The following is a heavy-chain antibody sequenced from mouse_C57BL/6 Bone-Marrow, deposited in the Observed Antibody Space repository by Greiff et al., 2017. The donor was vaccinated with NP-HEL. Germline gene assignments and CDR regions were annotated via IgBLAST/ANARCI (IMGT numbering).Heavy chain of an antibody. V-gene: IGHV5-6*02. J-gene: IGHJ1*03. CDR2: ISSGGSYT. CDR1: GFTFSSYG. CDR3: ARYYYGSRYWYFDV. Sequence: DVKLVESGGDLVKPGGSVKLSCAASGFTFSSYGMSWVRQTPDKRLEWVATISSGGSYTYYPDSVKGRFTISRDNAKNTLYLQMSSLKSEDTAMYYCARYYYGSRYWYFDVWGTGTTVTVSS. D-gene: IGHD1-1*01.